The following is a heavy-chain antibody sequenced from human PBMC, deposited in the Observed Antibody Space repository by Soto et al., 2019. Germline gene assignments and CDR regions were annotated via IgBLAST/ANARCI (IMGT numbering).Heavy chain of an antibody. D-gene: IGHD2-15*01. Sequence: SETLSLTCTVSGGSISSSIYYGGWIRQPPGKVLEWIGSIYYSGSTYYNPSLKSRVTISVDTSKNQFSLKLSSVTAADTAVYYCARRGGGRYYGMDVWGQGTTVTVSS. CDR3: ARRGGGRYYGMDV. J-gene: IGHJ6*02. CDR1: GGSISSSIYY. CDR2: IYYSGST. V-gene: IGHV4-39*01.